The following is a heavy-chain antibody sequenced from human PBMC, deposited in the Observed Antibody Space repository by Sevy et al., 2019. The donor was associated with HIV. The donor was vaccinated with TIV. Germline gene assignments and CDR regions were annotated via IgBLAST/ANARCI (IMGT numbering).Heavy chain of an antibody. CDR3: ARAYSNYYYAMDV. CDR2: IYYSGRT. Sequence: SETLSLTCTVSSDSISGYYWSWIRQPPGKGLEWIGYIYYSGRTDYNPSLKSRVIISQDTSKNQFSLKLTSVTAADTAVYFCARAYSNYYYAMDVWGQGTTVTVSS. J-gene: IGHJ6*02. D-gene: IGHD4-4*01. V-gene: IGHV4-59*01. CDR1: SDSISGYY.